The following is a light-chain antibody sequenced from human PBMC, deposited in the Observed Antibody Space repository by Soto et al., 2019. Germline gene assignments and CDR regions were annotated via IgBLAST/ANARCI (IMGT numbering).Light chain of an antibody. CDR1: QGISSW. V-gene: IGKV1-12*01. CDR3: QQRKSYPLT. J-gene: IGKJ4*01. Sequence: IHLSLSPSSASTSLGDTVTITSRASQGISSWLAWYQRKPGKAPKLLIYAASSLQSGVPSRFSGSGSGTDFTLTISSLQPEDSATYYCQQRKSYPLTFGGGTKVAIK. CDR2: AAS.